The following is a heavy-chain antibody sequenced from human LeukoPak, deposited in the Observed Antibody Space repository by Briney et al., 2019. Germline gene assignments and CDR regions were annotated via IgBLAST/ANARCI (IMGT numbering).Heavy chain of an antibody. D-gene: IGHD3-22*01. V-gene: IGHV3-21*01. CDR3: ASRPYDNSGYYYV. Sequence: GGSLRLSCAASGFTFTTYSMDWVRQAPGKGLEWVSSISGSSSYIYHADSVKGRFTISRDNAKNSLFLQMNSLRAEDTAVYYCASRPYDNSGYYYVWGQGTLVTVSS. CDR2: ISGSSSYI. J-gene: IGHJ4*02. CDR1: GFTFTTYS.